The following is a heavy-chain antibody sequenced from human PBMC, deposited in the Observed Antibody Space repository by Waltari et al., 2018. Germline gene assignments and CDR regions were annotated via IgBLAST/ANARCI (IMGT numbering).Heavy chain of an antibody. CDR2: INHSGST. CDR3: ARGFRGELASYYFDY. V-gene: IGHV4-34*01. Sequence: QVQLQQSGAGLLKPSETLSLTCAVYGGSFSGYSWRWIRQPPGKGLEWIGEINHSGSTNYNPSLKSRVTISVDTSKNQFSLKLSSVTAADTAVYYCARGFRGELASYYFDYWGQGTLVTVSS. J-gene: IGHJ4*02. D-gene: IGHD1-26*01. CDR1: GGSFSGYS.